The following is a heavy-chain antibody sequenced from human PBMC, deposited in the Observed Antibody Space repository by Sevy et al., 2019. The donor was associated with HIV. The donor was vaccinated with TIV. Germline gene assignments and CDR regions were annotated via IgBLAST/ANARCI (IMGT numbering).Heavy chain of an antibody. CDR3: ARAPRGRTVTTRGVTDY. CDR1: GYTFTSYG. CDR2: ISAYNGNT. Sequence: ASVKVSCKASGYTFTSYGISWVRQAPGQGLEWMGWISAYNGNTNYAQKLQGRVTMTTDTSTSPAYMELRSLRSDVTAVYYCARAPRGRTVTTRGVTDYWGQGTLVTVSS. J-gene: IGHJ4*02. D-gene: IGHD4-17*01. V-gene: IGHV1-18*01.